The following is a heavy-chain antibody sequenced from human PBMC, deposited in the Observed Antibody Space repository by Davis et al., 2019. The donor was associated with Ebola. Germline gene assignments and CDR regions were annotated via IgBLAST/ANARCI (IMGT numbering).Heavy chain of an antibody. CDR1: GFTFSSYS. J-gene: IGHJ6*04. Sequence: GGSLRLSCAASGFTFSSYSMNWVRQAPGKGLEWVSYISSSSNTIYYADSVKGRFTISRDNAKNSLYLQTNSLRDEDTAVYYCARADYGSGSSYGMDVWGKGTTVTVFS. CDR3: ARADYGSGSSYGMDV. D-gene: IGHD3-10*01. V-gene: IGHV3-48*02. CDR2: ISSSSNTI.